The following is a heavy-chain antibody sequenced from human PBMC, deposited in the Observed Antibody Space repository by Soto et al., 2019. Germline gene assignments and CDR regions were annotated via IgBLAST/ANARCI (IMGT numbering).Heavy chain of an antibody. CDR1: WVSLSRNMTA. CDR3: ASEEGGGNSRAFDI. CDR2: TYYRSKWYN. D-gene: IGHD2-21*02. J-gene: IGHJ3*02. Sequence: SQPLSLTTSISWVSLSRNMTACSCIRQSPSRGLEWLGRTYYRSKWYNDYAVSVKSRIIINPDTSKNQFSLQLNSVTPEDTAVYYCASEEGGGNSRAFDIWGQGTMVTVSS. V-gene: IGHV6-1*01.